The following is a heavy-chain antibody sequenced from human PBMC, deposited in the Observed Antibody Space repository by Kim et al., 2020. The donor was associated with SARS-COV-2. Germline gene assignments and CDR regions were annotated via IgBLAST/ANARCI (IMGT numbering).Heavy chain of an antibody. CDR1: GGSISSYY. D-gene: IGHD3-22*01. CDR2: IYYSGST. Sequence: SETLSLTCTVSGGSISSYYWSWIWQPPGKGLEWIGYIYYSGSTNYNPSLKSRVTISVDTSKNQFSLKLSSVTAADTAVYYCASHPRGWGNYYDSSGYGMDVWGQGTTVTVSS. CDR3: ASHPRGWGNYYDSSGYGMDV. V-gene: IGHV4-59*01. J-gene: IGHJ6*02.